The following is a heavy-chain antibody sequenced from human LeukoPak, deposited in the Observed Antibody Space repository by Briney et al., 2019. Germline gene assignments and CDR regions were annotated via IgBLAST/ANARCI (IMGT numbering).Heavy chain of an antibody. CDR2: IIPIFATP. CDR1: GGTFSSFA. D-gene: IGHD4-11*01. J-gene: IGHJ4*02. CDR3: ARANPRDDSSSFDY. V-gene: IGHV1-69*13. Sequence: SVKVSCKASGGTFSSFAINWVRQAPGRGLEWMGGIIPIFATPTYAQKLQGRVTITADESTTTAYMELSSLRSEDTAVYYCARANPRDDSSSFDYWGQGSLVTVSS.